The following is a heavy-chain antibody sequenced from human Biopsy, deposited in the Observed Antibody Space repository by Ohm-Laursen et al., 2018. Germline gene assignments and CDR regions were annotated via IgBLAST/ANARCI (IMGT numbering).Heavy chain of an antibody. D-gene: IGHD6-19*01. CDR1: GGSLSGYF. CDR2: NQNSGST. CDR3: ARGMRSSGWPYFDS. Sequence: PSETLSLTCAVSGGSLSGYFWSWIRQPPGKGLEWIGHNQNSGSTNYNPSLESRVTMSVDMPKNQFSLKLSSVTAADTAIYYCARGMRSSGWPYFDSWGQGTLVTVSS. J-gene: IGHJ4*02. V-gene: IGHV4-59*01.